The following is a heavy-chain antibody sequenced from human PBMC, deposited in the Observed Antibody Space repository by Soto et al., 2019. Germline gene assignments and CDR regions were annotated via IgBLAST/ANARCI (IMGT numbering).Heavy chain of an antibody. CDR3: ARVSNYDFWSGYYYGDFDY. D-gene: IGHD3-3*01. J-gene: IGHJ4*02. CDR2: IYYSGST. V-gene: IGHV4-31*03. Sequence: QVQLQESGPGLVKPSQTLSLTCTVSGGSISSGGYYWSWIRQHPGKGLEWIGYIYYSGSTYYNPSLKSRVTISVDTSKNQFSLKLSSVTAADTAVYYCARVSNYDFWSGYYYGDFDYWGQGTLVTVSS. CDR1: GGSISSGGYY.